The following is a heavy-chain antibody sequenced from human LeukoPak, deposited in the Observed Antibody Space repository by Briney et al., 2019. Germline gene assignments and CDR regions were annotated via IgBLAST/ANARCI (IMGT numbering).Heavy chain of an antibody. V-gene: IGHV4-34*01. CDR1: GGSFSGSY. J-gene: IGHJ4*02. CDR3: ARSRASVATAGTFGD. Sequence: PSETLSLTCAVCGGSFSGSYWSWIRQSPGKGLEWIGEIHHSGSTNYNPSLKSRVTISLDTSNNQFSLKLTSVTAADTAVYYCARSRASVATAGTFGDWGQGALVTVSS. D-gene: IGHD1-1*01. CDR2: IHHSGST.